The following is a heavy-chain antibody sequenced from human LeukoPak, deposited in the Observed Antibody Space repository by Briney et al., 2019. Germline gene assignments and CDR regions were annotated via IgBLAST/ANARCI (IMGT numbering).Heavy chain of an antibody. V-gene: IGHV1-2*02. Sequence: GASVKVSCKASGYTFTGYYMHWVRQAPGQGLEWMGWINPNSGGTNYAQKFQGRVTMTRDTSISTAYMELRSLRSDDTAVYYCARGAGYSSSWYEYWGQGTLVTVSS. CDR1: GYTFTGYY. D-gene: IGHD6-13*01. CDR3: ARGAGYSSSWYEY. CDR2: INPNSGGT. J-gene: IGHJ4*02.